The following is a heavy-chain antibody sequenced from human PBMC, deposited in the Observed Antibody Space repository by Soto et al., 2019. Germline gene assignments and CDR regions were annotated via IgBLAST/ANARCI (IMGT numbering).Heavy chain of an antibody. CDR1: GFTFSSHG. CDR3: ARRGPDKVLDY. CDR2: IWYDGSNK. J-gene: IGHJ4*02. Sequence: QVQLVESGGGVVQPGRSLRVSCAASGFTFSSHGMHWVRQAPGKGLEWVAVIWYDGSNKYYGESVKGRFIISRDNHKNTVDLQMNSIKAEDTAIYYCARRGPDKVLDYWGQGTLVTVSS. V-gene: IGHV3-33*01.